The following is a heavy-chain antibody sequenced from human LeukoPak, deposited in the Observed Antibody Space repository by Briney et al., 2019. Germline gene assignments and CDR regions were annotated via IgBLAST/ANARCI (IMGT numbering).Heavy chain of an antibody. CDR3: MSVPKTNAFEI. V-gene: IGHV1-46*04. J-gene: IGHJ3*02. Sequence: ASVKVSCKASGYTFTSHYMNWVRQAPGQGLEWMGMINPSGDNTTYAQKLQGRVTMTKDTSTSTLYLELSSLRSEDTALYYCMSVPKTNAFEIWGQGTMVTVSS. CDR1: GYTFTSHY. D-gene: IGHD1/OR15-1a*01. CDR2: INPSGDNT.